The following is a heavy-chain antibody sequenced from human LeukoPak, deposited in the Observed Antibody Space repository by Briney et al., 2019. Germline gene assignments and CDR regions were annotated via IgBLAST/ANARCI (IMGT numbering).Heavy chain of an antibody. CDR2: IYYSGST. V-gene: IGHV4-59*01. J-gene: IGHJ3*02. Sequence: SETLSPTCTVSGGSISSYYWSWIRQPPGKGLEWIGYIYYSGSTNYNPSLKSRVTISVDTSKNQFSLKLSSVTAADTAVYYCARDPGRRWLQLGAFDIWGQGTMVTVSS. CDR1: GGSISSYY. CDR3: ARDPGRRWLQLGAFDI. D-gene: IGHD5-24*01.